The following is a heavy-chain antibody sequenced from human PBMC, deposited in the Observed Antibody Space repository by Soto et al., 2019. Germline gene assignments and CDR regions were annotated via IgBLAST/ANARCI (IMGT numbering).Heavy chain of an antibody. CDR1: GGTFSSYA. CDR3: ARGRVVRGVMKDAFDI. D-gene: IGHD3-10*01. CDR2: IIAIFGTA. V-gene: IGHV1-69*13. J-gene: IGHJ3*02. Sequence: SVKVSCKASGGTFSSYAISWVRQAPGQGLEWMGGIIAIFGTANYAQKFQGRVTITADESTSTAYMELSSLRSEDTAVYYCARGRVVRGVMKDAFDIWGQRTMVTVSS.